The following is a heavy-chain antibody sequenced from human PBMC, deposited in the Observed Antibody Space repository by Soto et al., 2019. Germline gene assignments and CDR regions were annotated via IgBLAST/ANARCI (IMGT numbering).Heavy chain of an antibody. D-gene: IGHD6-6*01. CDR2: ISSSSSYI. J-gene: IGHJ4*02. Sequence: PGGSLRLSCAASGFTFSSYSMNWVRQAPGKGLEWVSSISSSSSYIYYADSVKGRFTISRDNAKNSLYLQMNSLRAEDTAVYYCARDQGSSSFSPPFPLDYWGQGTLVTVSS. CDR1: GFTFSSYS. V-gene: IGHV3-21*01. CDR3: ARDQGSSSFSPPFPLDY.